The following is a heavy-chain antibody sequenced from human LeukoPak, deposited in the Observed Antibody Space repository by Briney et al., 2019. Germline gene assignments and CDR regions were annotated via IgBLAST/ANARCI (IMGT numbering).Heavy chain of an antibody. CDR1: GGSISSYY. Sequence: SETLSLTCTVSGGSISSYYWSWIRQPPGKGLEWIGYIYYSGSTYYNPSLKSRVTISVDTSKNQFSLKLSSVTAADTAVYYCARDPTLWFAPDGPNYGMDVWGQGTTVTVSS. J-gene: IGHJ6*02. V-gene: IGHV4-59*12. CDR3: ARDPTLWFAPDGPNYGMDV. CDR2: IYYSGST. D-gene: IGHD3-10*01.